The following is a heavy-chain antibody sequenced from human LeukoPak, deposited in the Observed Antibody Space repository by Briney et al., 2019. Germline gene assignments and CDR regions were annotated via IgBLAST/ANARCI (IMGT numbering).Heavy chain of an antibody. D-gene: IGHD2-15*01. CDR1: GGTFSSYA. J-gene: IGHJ4*02. CDR2: IIPIFGTA. Sequence: SVKVSXKASGGTFSSYAISWVRQAPGQGLEWIGGIIPIFGTANYAQKFQGRVTITTDESTSTAYMELSSLRSEDTAVYYCASSGLRPVAATPYYFDYWGQGTLVTVSS. V-gene: IGHV1-69*05. CDR3: ASSGLRPVAATPYYFDY.